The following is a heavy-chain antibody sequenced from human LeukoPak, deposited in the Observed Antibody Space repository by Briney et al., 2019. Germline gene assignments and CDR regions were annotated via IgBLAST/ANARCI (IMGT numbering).Heavy chain of an antibody. CDR1: GYTFTSYG. V-gene: IGHV1-18*01. CDR3: ARDPLLPIAAAGTGFYYYFYMDV. D-gene: IGHD6-13*01. J-gene: IGHJ6*03. CDR2: ISAYNGNT. Sequence: APVKVSCKASGYTFTSYGISWVRQAPGQGLEWMGWISAYNGNTDYAQKLQGRVTMTTDTSTSKAYMELRSLRSDDTAVYYCARDPLLPIAAAGTGFYYYFYMDVWGKGTTVTVSS.